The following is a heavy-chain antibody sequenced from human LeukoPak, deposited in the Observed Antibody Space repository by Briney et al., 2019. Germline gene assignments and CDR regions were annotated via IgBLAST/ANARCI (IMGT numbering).Heavy chain of an antibody. D-gene: IGHD6-13*01. V-gene: IGHV3-64*01. Sequence: SGGSLRLSCAASGFTFSSYAMHWARQAPGKGLEYVSAISSNGGSTYYANSVKGRFTISRDNSKNTLYLQMGSLRAEDMAVYYCARAHGVYGFYMDVWGKGTTVTVSS. CDR1: GFTFSSYA. J-gene: IGHJ6*03. CDR3: ARAHGVYGFYMDV. CDR2: ISSNGGST.